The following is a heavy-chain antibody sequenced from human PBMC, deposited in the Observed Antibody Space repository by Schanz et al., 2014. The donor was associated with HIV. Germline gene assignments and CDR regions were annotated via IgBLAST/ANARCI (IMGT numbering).Heavy chain of an antibody. CDR2: MTWNRRRI. J-gene: IGHJ6*02. CDR1: GFNFNDHG. V-gene: IGHV3-9*01. Sequence: EVQLVESGGGLVQPGRSLRLSCAASGFNFNDHGMHWVRQAPGKGLEWVSGMTWNRRRIGYGDAVKGRFTISRDNANNFVYLEMNGLRVEDTALYYCAKGIMGATEYYYGMDVWGQGTMVTVSS. CDR3: AKGIMGATEYYYGMDV. D-gene: IGHD1-26*01.